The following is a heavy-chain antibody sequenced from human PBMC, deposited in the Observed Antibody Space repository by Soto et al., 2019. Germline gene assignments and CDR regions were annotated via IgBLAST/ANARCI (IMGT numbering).Heavy chain of an antibody. J-gene: IGHJ5*02. V-gene: IGHV3-23*01. CDR1: GFIFENFG. Sequence: LRLSCAASGFIFENFGMSWVRQAPGKGLEWISSISGSGFKKYYADSVKGRFTISRDNSKSTVYLELNNLGAEDTAVYHCAKNQGVELVPLATVDWFDPWGQGSVVTVSS. CDR3: AKNQGVELVPLATVDWFDP. CDR2: ISGSGFKK. D-gene: IGHD1-26*01.